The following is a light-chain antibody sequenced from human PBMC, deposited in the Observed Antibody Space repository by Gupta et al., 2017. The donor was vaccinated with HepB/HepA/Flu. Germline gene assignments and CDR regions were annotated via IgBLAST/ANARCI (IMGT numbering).Light chain of an antibody. J-gene: IGKJ4*01. Sequence: DIQMTQSPSSLSASVGDRVTITCRASQYMNNHLNWYQQKSGKAPNLLIYVASSLQSGVPSRFSGSGSGTEFTLTISSLQPEDVATYYCQQSYSSPFTVGGGTKVEIK. CDR1: QYMNNH. CDR2: VAS. CDR3: QQSYSSPFT. V-gene: IGKV1-39*01.